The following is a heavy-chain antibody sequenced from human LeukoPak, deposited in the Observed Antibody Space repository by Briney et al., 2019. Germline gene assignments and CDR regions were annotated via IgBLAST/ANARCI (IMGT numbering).Heavy chain of an antibody. D-gene: IGHD1-26*01. V-gene: IGHV3-30*18. CDR3: AKDYRYSGWDYYYGMDV. J-gene: IGHJ6*02. CDR1: GFSLSRYG. CDR2: ISYDGSNK. Sequence: QPGRSLRLSCAASGFSLSRYGMHWVRRAPGKGLEWVAVISYDGSNKYYADSVKGRFTISRDNSKNTLYLQMNSLRAEDTAIYYCAKDYRYSGWDYYYGMDVWGQGTTVTVSS.